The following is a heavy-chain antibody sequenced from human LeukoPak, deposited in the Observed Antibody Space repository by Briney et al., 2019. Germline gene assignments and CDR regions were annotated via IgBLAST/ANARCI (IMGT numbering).Heavy chain of an antibody. CDR3: AKGRHSGSYH. Sequence: GGSLRLSCTASGFTFSTYAMNWVRQAPGKGLEWVAVIVGNGGGIHYADSVEGRFTISRDNYKNTVYLQMNSLRAEDAAVYYCAKGRHSGSYHWGQGTLVTVSS. V-gene: IGHV3-23*01. CDR2: IVGNGGGI. J-gene: IGHJ5*02. CDR1: GFTFSTYA. D-gene: IGHD1-26*01.